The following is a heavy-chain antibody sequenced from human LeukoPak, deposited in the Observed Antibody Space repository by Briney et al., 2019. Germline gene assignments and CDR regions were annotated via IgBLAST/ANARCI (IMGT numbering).Heavy chain of an antibody. CDR2: IYYSGST. J-gene: IGHJ5*02. Sequence: PSETLSLTCTVSGGSISSYYWSWIRQPPGKGLEWIGYIYYSGSTNYNPSLKSRVTISVDTSKNQFSLKLSSVTAADTAVYYCARVPDYGDYVGWFDPWGQGTLVTVSS. CDR1: GGSISSYY. V-gene: IGHV4-59*12. CDR3: ARVPDYGDYVGWFDP. D-gene: IGHD4-17*01.